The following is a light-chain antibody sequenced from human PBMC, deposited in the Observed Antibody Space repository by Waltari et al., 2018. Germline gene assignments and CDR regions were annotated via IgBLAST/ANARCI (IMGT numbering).Light chain of an antibody. J-gene: IGKJ4*01. Sequence: SCRASQSVTNYLAWYQQKPGQAPRLLIYDTSKRATGIPARFSGSGFGTDFTLTISSLEPEDFAVYYCQQRRDWPLTFGGGTKVEIK. CDR3: QQRRDWPLT. CDR1: QSVTNY. CDR2: DTS. V-gene: IGKV3-11*01.